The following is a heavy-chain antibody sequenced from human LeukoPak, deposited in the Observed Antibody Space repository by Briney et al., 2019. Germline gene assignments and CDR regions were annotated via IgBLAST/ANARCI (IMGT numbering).Heavy chain of an antibody. Sequence: GGSLRLSCAASGFTFSSYSMNWVRPAPGKALEWVSSISSSSSYIYYADSVKGRFTISRDNAKNSLYLQMNSLRAEDTAVYYCARGTVQLWLPIDYWGQGTLVTVSS. CDR3: ARGTVQLWLPIDY. J-gene: IGHJ4*02. CDR1: GFTFSSYS. D-gene: IGHD5-18*01. V-gene: IGHV3-21*01. CDR2: ISSSSSYI.